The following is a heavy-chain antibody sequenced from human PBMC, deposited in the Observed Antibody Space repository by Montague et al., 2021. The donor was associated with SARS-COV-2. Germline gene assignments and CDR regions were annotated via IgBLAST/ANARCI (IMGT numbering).Heavy chain of an antibody. Sequence: SLRLSCAASGFTVSSNSMGYRRSTRGNWLHCSSSFGGCGVNTYYADSVKGRFTISRDNSKNTLYVQMNRLRAEDTAVYYCAKDTGRRNYVDYWGQGTRVT. CDR3: AKDTGRRNYVDY. D-gene: IGHD4-11*01. V-gene: IGHV3-23*01. CDR2: FGGCGVNT. CDR1: GFTVSSNS. J-gene: IGHJ4*02.